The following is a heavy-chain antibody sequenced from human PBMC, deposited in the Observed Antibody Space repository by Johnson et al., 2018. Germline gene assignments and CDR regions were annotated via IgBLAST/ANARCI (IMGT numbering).Heavy chain of an antibody. J-gene: IGHJ3*02. V-gene: IGHV3-49*03. CDR3: TRGPSGSHDAFDI. CDR1: GFTFGDYA. CDR2: IRSKAYGGTT. D-gene: IGHD1-26*01. Sequence: VQLVESGGGLVQPGRSLRLSCTASGFTFGDYAMSWLRQAPGKGLELVGFIRSKAYGGTTEYAASVKGRFTIARDDSKSIAYRQMNSLKTEDTAVYYCTRGPSGSHDAFDIWGQGTMVTVSS.